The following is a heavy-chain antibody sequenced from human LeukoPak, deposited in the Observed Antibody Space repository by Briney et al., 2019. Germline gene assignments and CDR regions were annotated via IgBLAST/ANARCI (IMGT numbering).Heavy chain of an antibody. V-gene: IGHV1-2*02. CDR2: INPNSGGT. CDR3: ARDLELVRGRRLSTLHKFDP. Sequence: ASVKVSCKASGYTFTGYYMHWVRQAPGQGLEWMGWINPNSGGTNYAQKFQGRVTMTRDTSISTAYMELSRLRSDDTAVYYCARDLELVRGRRLSTLHKFDPWGQGTLVTVSS. J-gene: IGHJ5*02. D-gene: IGHD3-10*01. CDR1: GYTFTGYY.